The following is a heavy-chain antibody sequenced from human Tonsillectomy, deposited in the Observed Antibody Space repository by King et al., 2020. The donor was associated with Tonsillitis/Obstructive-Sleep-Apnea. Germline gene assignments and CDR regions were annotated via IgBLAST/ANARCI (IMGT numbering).Heavy chain of an antibody. CDR3: ARQDYYDSSGYWYYYYGMDV. CDR1: GGSISSSSYY. V-gene: IGHV4-39*01. D-gene: IGHD3-22*01. Sequence: QLQESGPGLVKPSETLSLTCTVSGGSISSSSYYWGWIRQPPGKGLEWIGSIYYSGSTYYNPSLKSRVTISVDTSKNQFSLKLSSVTAADTAVYYCARQDYYDSSGYWYYYYGMDVWGQGTTVTVPS. CDR2: IYYSGST. J-gene: IGHJ6*02.